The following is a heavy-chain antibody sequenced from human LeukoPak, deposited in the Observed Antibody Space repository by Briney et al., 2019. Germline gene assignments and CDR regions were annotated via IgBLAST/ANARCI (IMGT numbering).Heavy chain of an antibody. CDR3: ARGHDFWSGYYSFDY. CDR1: GYTFTSYG. J-gene: IGHJ4*02. V-gene: IGHV1-18*01. CDR2: ISAYNGNT. D-gene: IGHD3-3*01. Sequence: ASVKVSCKASGYTFTSYGISWVRQAHGQGLEWMGWISAYNGNTNYAQKLQGRVTMTTDTSTSTAYMELRSLRSDDTAVYYCARGHDFWSGYYSFDYWGQGILVTVSS.